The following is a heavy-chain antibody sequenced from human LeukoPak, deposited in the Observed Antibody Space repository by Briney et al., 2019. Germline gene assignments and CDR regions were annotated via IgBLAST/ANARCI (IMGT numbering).Heavy chain of an antibody. CDR1: GGSISSSSYY. Sequence: SETLSLTCTVSGGSISSSSYYWGWIRQPPGKGLEWIGRISTSVNPNYNPSLKSRVTISVDTSKNQFSLKLNSVTAADTAVYYCARAPGGRRAYYMDVWGKGTTVTISS. V-gene: IGHV4-39*07. CDR2: ISTSVNP. D-gene: IGHD3-16*01. CDR3: ARAPGGRRAYYMDV. J-gene: IGHJ6*03.